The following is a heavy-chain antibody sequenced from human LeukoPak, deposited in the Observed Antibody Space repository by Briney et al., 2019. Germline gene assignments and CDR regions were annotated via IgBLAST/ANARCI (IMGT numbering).Heavy chain of an antibody. CDR1: GDSISSGDFY. Sequence: PSETLSLTCAVPGDSISSGDFYWGWIRQPPGKGLEWIGSIYYSGSTYYNPSLKIRVTISVDTSKNQFSLKLSSVTAADTAVYYCARDRGIAVAGTWRSWGQGTLVTVSS. V-gene: IGHV4-39*07. CDR3: ARDRGIAVAGTWRS. D-gene: IGHD6-19*01. J-gene: IGHJ4*02. CDR2: IYYSGST.